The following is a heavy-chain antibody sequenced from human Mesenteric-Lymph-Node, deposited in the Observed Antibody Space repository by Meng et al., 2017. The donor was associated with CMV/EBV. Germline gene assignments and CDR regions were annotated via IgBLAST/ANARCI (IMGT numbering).Heavy chain of an antibody. CDR2: INRDGSDN. V-gene: IGHV3-7*01. Sequence: GGSLRLSCAASGFTFSDAWMTWVRQGPGTGLERVANINRDGSDNYYVDSVKGRFTISRDNAKNSVYLQMNSLRSEDTGVYYCARGGALSEPAAKRGSLDHWGQGTLVTVSS. J-gene: IGHJ4*02. CDR1: GFTFSDAW. D-gene: IGHD2-2*01. CDR3: ARGGALSEPAAKRGSLDH.